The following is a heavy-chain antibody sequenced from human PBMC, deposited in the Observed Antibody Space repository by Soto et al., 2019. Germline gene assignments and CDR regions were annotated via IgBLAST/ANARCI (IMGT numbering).Heavy chain of an antibody. CDR2: IIPIFGTA. CDR1: GGTFSSYA. V-gene: IGHV1-69*01. CDR3: ARAPSTYCTNGVCYERAFDY. D-gene: IGHD2-8*01. Sequence: QVQLVQSGAEVKKPGSSVKVSCKASGGTFSSYAISWVRQAPGQGLEWMGGIIPIFGTANYAQKFQGRVPITADESTSTAYMELSSLRSEDTAVYYCARAPSTYCTNGVCYERAFDYWGQGTLVTVSS. J-gene: IGHJ4*02.